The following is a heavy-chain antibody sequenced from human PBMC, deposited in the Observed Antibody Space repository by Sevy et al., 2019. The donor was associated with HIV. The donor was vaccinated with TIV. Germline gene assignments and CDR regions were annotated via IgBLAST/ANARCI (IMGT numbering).Heavy chain of an antibody. Sequence: ASVKVSCKASGYYFTGYYVHWVRQAPGQGLEWMGWINPNGGGTNIGQKFHGRVTMSRDTSITTAYMELTRLRSNDMGVYFCARSVYGSGTYLNDYWGQGTLVTVSS. J-gene: IGHJ4*02. CDR2: INPNGGGT. CDR3: ARSVYGSGTYLNDY. V-gene: IGHV1-2*02. CDR1: GYYFTGYY. D-gene: IGHD3-10*01.